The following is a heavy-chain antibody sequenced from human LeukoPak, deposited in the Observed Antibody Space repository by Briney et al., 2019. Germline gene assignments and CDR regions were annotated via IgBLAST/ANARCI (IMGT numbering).Heavy chain of an antibody. J-gene: IGHJ4*02. CDR3: ARAPQIDYGDYVDY. D-gene: IGHD4-17*01. CDR2: INSDGSST. CDR1: GFTFSSYW. Sequence: GGSLRLSCAASGFTFSSYWMHWVRQAPGKGLVWVSRINSDGSSTSYADSVKGRFTISRDSAKNTLYLQMNSLRAEDTAVYYCARAPQIDYGDYVDYWGQGTLVTVSS. V-gene: IGHV3-74*01.